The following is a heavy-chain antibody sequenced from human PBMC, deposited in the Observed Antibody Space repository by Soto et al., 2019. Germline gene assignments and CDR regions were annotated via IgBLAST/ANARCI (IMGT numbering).Heavy chain of an antibody. Sequence: GASVKVSCKASGYSISAYYIHWVRQDPGQGLEWMGWIDTKNGGTVSAEKFQGRLTMTRDTSISTVYMDLSGLTSDDTALYYCGRDDYGIFPYWGQGSLETVSS. J-gene: IGHJ4*02. CDR1: GYSISAYY. CDR2: IDTKNGGT. V-gene: IGHV1-2*02. D-gene: IGHD3-10*01. CDR3: GRDDYGIFPY.